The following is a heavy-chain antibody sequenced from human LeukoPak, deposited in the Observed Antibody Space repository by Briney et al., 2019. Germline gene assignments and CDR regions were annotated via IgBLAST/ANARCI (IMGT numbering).Heavy chain of an antibody. V-gene: IGHV1-69*13. D-gene: IGHD2-2*01. J-gene: IGHJ6*02. CDR1: GGTFISYA. CDR2: IIPIFGTA. Sequence: SVKVSCKASGGTFISYAISWVRQAPGQGLEWMGGIIPIFGTANYAQKFQGRVTITADESTSTAYMELSSLRSEDTAVYYCARALGVVVPAAYYYYGMDVWGQGTTVTVSS. CDR3: ARALGVVVPAAYYYYGMDV.